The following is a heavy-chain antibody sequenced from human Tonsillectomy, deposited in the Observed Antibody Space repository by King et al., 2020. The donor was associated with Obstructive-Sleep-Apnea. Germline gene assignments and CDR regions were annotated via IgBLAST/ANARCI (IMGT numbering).Heavy chain of an antibody. D-gene: IGHD6-13*01. J-gene: IGHJ6*02. CDR2: IYHSGNT. V-gene: IGHV4-38-2*02. CDR3: ARDWGAGNNYYYYYYGMDV. Sequence: QLQESGPGLVKPSETLSLTCTVSGYSISSGYFWGWIRQPPGKGLEWIGSIYHSGNTYYNPSLKSRVTISVDTSKNQFSLKLSSVTAADPAVYYCARDWGAGNNYYYYYYGMDVWGQGTTVTVSS. CDR1: GYSISSGYF.